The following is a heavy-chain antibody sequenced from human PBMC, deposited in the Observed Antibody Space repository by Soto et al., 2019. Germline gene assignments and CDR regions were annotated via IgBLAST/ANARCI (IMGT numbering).Heavy chain of an antibody. V-gene: IGHV1-18*04. Sequence: QVQLVQSGAEVKKPGASVKVSCKASGYTFTNYGISWVRQAPGQGLEWMGWISAYNGNTNNAQKLHGRVTMTTDTSTHAAFIELRSQRSDDTAVYYCARDHNIDYGGNPYLDYGGQGTLVTVSS. D-gene: IGHD4-17*01. CDR2: ISAYNGNT. CDR1: GYTFTNYG. CDR3: ARDHNIDYGGNPYLDY. J-gene: IGHJ4*02.